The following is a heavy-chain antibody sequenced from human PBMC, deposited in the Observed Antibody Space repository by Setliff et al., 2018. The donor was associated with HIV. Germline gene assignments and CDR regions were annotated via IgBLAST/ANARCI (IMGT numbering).Heavy chain of an antibody. D-gene: IGHD3-3*01. CDR1: GGSFITYY. V-gene: IGHV4-34*01. CDR3: ARGLSITVFGVVRTGYYMGV. CDR2: INHSGST. Sequence: SETLSLTCAVYGGSFITYYWSWIRQLPGKGLEWIGEINHSGSTNYDPSLKSRVTISVDTSKSQFSLNLTSLTAADTAVYYCARGLSITVFGVVRTGYYMGVWGKGTTVTVSS. J-gene: IGHJ6*03.